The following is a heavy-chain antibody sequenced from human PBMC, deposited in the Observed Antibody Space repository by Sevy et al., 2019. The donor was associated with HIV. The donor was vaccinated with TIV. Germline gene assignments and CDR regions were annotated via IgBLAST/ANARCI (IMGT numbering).Heavy chain of an antibody. V-gene: IGHV3-15*01. CDR2: IKNENDGGTT. D-gene: IGHD1-7*01. J-gene: IGHJ3*01. Sequence: GGSLRLSCAASGFPFSDAWMHWVRQAPGKGLEWVGLIKNENDGGTTDYAAPVKGRSTISRDDSKNTLYLQMSSLKTDDTAIYYCTTDRGTGTTWVRAFDLWGQGTMVTVSS. CDR1: GFPFSDAW. CDR3: TTDRGTGTTWVRAFDL.